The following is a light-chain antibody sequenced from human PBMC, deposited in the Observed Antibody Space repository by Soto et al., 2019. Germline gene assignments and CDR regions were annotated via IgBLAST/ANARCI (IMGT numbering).Light chain of an antibody. CDR1: QSVSSNQ. CDR3: QQYGLARA. V-gene: IGKV3-20*01. J-gene: IGKJ1*01. Sequence: EIVLTQSPGTLSLSPGERATLSCRASQSVSSNQLAWYQQRRGQTPRLLIYGASNRATSIPDRFSGGGSGTDFTLTISRLEPGDFAAYYCQQYGLARAFGQGTKVEIK. CDR2: GAS.